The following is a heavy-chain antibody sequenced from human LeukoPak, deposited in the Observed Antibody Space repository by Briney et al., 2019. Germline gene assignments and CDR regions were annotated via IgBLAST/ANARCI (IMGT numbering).Heavy chain of an antibody. J-gene: IGHJ4*02. V-gene: IGHV1-58*01. CDR1: GFTFTNSA. CDR3: AADDQQQLG. Sequence: SVRVSCKASGFTFTNSAVQWVRQARGQRLEWIGWIVIGSGDTNYAQRFQERVTITRDKSTSTAYMELISLRSEDTAVYYCAADDQQQLGWGQGTLVTVSS. CDR2: IVIGSGDT. D-gene: IGHD6-13*01.